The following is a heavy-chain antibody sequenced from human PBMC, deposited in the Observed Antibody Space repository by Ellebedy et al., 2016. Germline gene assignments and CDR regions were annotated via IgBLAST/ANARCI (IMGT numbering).Heavy chain of an antibody. Sequence: GESLKISCAVSGFTFGDYHMTWVRQAPGEGLVWVSRINSDGGSTIYADSVKGRFTISRDNAKNTLYLQMNSLRAEDTAVYYCARDAYGDSHFDYWGQGTLVTVSS. V-gene: IGHV3-74*01. J-gene: IGHJ4*02. D-gene: IGHD4-17*01. CDR1: GFTFGDYH. CDR2: INSDGGST. CDR3: ARDAYGDSHFDY.